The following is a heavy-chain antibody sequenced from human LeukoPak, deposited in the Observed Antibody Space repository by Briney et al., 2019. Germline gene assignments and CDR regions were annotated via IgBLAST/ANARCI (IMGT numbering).Heavy chain of an antibody. CDR2: INPNSGAT. Sequence: ASVKVSCKASGYXFTNYYMQWVRQVPGQGLEWMGWINPNSGATNYAQKFQGRVTMTRDTSITTAYMELSSLRSDDTAVYYCAPTFSGHDYYFDYWGQGTLVTVSS. CDR1: GYXFTNYY. D-gene: IGHD5-12*01. J-gene: IGHJ4*02. V-gene: IGHV1-2*02. CDR3: APTFSGHDYYFDY.